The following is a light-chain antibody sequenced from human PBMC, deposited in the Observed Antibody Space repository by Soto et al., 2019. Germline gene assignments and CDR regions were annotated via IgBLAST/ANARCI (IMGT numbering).Light chain of an antibody. CDR1: QSVSSSY. CDR2: GAS. J-gene: IGKJ1*01. Sequence: EIVLTQSPGTLSLSPGERATLSCRASQSVSSSYLGWYQQKPGQAPRLLIYGASSRATGIPDRFSGSGSGTDFTLTISRLEPEEFAVYYCQQYGSSPWTFGQGTKV. CDR3: QQYGSSPWT. V-gene: IGKV3-20*01.